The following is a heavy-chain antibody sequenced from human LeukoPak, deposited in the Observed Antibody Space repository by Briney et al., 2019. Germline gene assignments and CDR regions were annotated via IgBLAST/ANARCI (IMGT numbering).Heavy chain of an antibody. CDR2: ISGSSSYI. Sequence: GGSLRLSCAASGFTFSSYSMNWVRQAPGKGLEWVSSISGSSSYIYYADSVKGRFTISRHNAKNSLYLQMNSLRAEDTAVYYCARDRLHYGEYEKTFDYWGQGTLVSVSS. CDR3: ARDRLHYGEYEKTFDY. D-gene: IGHD4-17*01. V-gene: IGHV3-21*01. J-gene: IGHJ4*02. CDR1: GFTFSSYS.